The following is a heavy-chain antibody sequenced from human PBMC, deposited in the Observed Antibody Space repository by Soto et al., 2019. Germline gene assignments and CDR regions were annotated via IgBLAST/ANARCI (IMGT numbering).Heavy chain of an antibody. CDR3: AHTRAIVVIVAEDEYFQH. CDR2: IYWDDDK. D-gene: IGHD3-22*01. V-gene: IGHV2-5*02. J-gene: IGHJ1*01. CDR1: GFSLSTSGVG. Sequence: QITLKKSGPTLVKPTQTLTLTCTFSGFSLSTSGVGVGWIRQPPGKGLEWLALIYWDDDKRYSPSLKSRLTITKDTSKNQVVLTMTNVDPADTATYYCAHTRAIVVIVAEDEYFQHWGQGTLVTVSS.